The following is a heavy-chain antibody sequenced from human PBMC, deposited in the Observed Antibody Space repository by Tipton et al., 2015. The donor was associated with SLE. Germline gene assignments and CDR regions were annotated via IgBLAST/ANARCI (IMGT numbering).Heavy chain of an antibody. D-gene: IGHD6-19*01. J-gene: IGHJ4*02. V-gene: IGHV4-34*01. Sequence: TLSLTCAVYGGSFSGYYWSWIRQPPGKGLEWIGEINHSGSTNYNPSLKSRVTISVDTSKNQFPLKLSSVTAADTAVYYCARSGWHDYWGQGTLVTVSS. CDR3: ARSGWHDY. CDR2: INHSGST. CDR1: GGSFSGYY.